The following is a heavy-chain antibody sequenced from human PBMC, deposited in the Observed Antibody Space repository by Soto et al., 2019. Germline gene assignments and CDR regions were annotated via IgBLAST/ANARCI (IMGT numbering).Heavy chain of an antibody. CDR2: TYYRSKWYN. V-gene: IGHV6-1*01. CDR3: ARDMFRPYSSSSGYYYYYYGMDV. D-gene: IGHD6-6*01. J-gene: IGHJ6*02. Sequence: KQSQTLSLTCAISGDSVSSNSAAWNWIRQSPSRGLEWLGRTYYRSKWYNDYAVSVKSRITINPDTSKNQFSLQLNSVTPEDTAVYYCARDMFRPYSSSSGYYYYYYGMDVWGQGTTVTVSS. CDR1: GDSVSSNSAA.